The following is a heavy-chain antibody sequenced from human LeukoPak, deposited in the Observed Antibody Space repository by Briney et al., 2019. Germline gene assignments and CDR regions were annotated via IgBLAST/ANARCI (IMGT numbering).Heavy chain of an antibody. CDR2: MNPNSGNT. CDR3: ARGTEAFDI. CDR1: GYTFSRHW. J-gene: IGHJ3*02. V-gene: IGHV1-8*01. Sequence: GESLKISCKGSGYTFSRHWIGWVRQATGQGLEWMGWMNPNSGNTGYAQKFQGRVTMTRNTSISTAYMELSSLRSEDTAVYYCARGTEAFDIWGQGTMVTVSS.